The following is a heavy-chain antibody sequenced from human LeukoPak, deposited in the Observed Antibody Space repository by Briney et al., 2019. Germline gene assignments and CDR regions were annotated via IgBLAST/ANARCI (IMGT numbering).Heavy chain of an antibody. D-gene: IGHD6-6*01. Sequence: PGGSLRLSCAASGFTFSSYSMNWVRQAPGKGREWVSYISSSSSTIYYADSVKGRFTISRDNAKNSLYLQMNSLRAEDTAVYYCARTGWSIAAREREYYFDYWGQGTLVTVSS. CDR3: ARTGWSIAAREREYYFDY. V-gene: IGHV3-48*01. CDR2: ISSSSSTI. J-gene: IGHJ4*02. CDR1: GFTFSSYS.